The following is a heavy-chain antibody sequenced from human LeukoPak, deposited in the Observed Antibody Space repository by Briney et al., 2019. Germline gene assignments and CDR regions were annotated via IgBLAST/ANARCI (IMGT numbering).Heavy chain of an antibody. J-gene: IGHJ4*02. CDR2: IIPIFGTA. Sequence: SVKVSCKASGYTFTSYGISWVRQAPGQGLEWMGGIIPIFGTANYAQKFQGRVTITADESTSTAYMELSSLRSEDTAVYYCARGNYAELGYWGQGTLVTVSS. D-gene: IGHD4-11*01. CDR3: ARGNYAELGY. CDR1: GYTFTSYG. V-gene: IGHV1-69*13.